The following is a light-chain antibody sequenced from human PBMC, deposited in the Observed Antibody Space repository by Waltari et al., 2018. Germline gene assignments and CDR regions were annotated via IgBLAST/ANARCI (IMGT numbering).Light chain of an antibody. CDR3: QQRGNLPET. CDR2: DAS. V-gene: IGKV3-11*01. J-gene: IGKJ2*01. Sequence: EIVLTQSPGTLSLSPGDRATLSCRASQNVNSFLAWYQQKRGQAPRLLLYDASKRATGIPDRISGSGSGTDFTLTISSLEPEDFAIYYCQQRGNLPETFGRGTRVEMK. CDR1: QNVNSF.